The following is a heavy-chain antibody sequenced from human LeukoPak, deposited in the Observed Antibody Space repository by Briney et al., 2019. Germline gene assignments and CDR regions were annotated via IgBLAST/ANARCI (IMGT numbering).Heavy chain of an antibody. D-gene: IGHD3-3*01. Sequence: PSETLSLTCTVSGGSISSGGYYWSWIRQHPGKGLEWIGYIYYSGSTYHNPSLKSRVTISVDTSKNQFSLKLSSVTAADTAVYYCARYHNPRFLRAYGMDVWGQGTTVTVSS. CDR2: IYYSGST. CDR1: GGSISSGGYY. CDR3: ARYHNPRFLRAYGMDV. J-gene: IGHJ6*02. V-gene: IGHV4-31*03.